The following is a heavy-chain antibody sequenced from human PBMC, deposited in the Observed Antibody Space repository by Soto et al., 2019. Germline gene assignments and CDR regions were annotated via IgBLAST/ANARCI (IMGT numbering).Heavy chain of an antibody. CDR1: GGSFSGYY. V-gene: IGHV4-34*01. CDR3: ARVTYDSFPHYSYYLHY. CDR2: INHSGST. J-gene: IGHJ4*02. Sequence: SETLSLTCAVYGGSFSGYYWSWIRQPPGKGLEWIGEINHSGSTNYNPSLKSRVTISVDTSKNQFSLRLSSVTAADTAVYYCARVTYDSFPHYSYYLHYWGQVTLVTVSS. D-gene: IGHD3-9*01.